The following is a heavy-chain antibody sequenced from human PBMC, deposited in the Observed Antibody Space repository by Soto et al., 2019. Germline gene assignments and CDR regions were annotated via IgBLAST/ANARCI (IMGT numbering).Heavy chain of an antibody. CDR2: IKRKIDGGTT. CDR3: IDLCSGAYYNDMDV. Sequence: EVQLVESGGGLVKPGGSLRLSCAASGFTFSSVWMNWIRQAPGKGLEWVGRIKRKIDGGTTDYAAPVKGRFTISRDDSKNTLYLQMNSLKTEDTAVYYCIDLCSGAYYNDMDVWGQGTTVTVS. J-gene: IGHJ6*02. D-gene: IGHD2-15*01. CDR1: GFTFSSVW. V-gene: IGHV3-15*07.